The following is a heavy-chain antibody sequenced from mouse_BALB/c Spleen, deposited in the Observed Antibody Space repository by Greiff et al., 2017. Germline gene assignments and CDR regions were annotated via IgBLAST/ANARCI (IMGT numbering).Heavy chain of an antibody. CDR2: ISSGGSYT. CDR1: GFTFSSYA. Sequence: EVKLMESGGGLVKPGGSLKLSCAASGFTFSSYAMSWVRQSPEKRLEWVAEISSGGSYTYYPDTVTGRFTISRDNAKNTLYLEMSSLRSEDTAMYYGARDLGFITTATETYWGQGTLVTVSA. CDR3: ARDLGFITTATETY. V-gene: IGHV5-9-4*01. J-gene: IGHJ3*01. D-gene: IGHD1-2*01.